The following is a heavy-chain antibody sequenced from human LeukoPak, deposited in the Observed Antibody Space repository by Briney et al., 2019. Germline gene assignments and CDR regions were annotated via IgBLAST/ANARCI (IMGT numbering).Heavy chain of an antibody. J-gene: IGHJ4*02. CDR1: GFTFNDYG. D-gene: IGHD3-22*01. CDR2: INWNGGTT. V-gene: IGHV3-20*04. CDR3: ARDKHYYDSSNYV. Sequence: GGSLRLSCAASGFTFNDYGMSWVREGLGKGLECVSGINWNGGTTGYADSVRGRFTISRDNAKNSLYLQMNSPRAEDTALYYCARDKHYYDSSNYVWGQGTLVTVSS.